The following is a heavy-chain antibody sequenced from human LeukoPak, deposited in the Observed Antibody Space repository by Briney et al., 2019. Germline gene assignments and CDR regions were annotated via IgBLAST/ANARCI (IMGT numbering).Heavy chain of an antibody. Sequence: SVKVSCKASGGTFSSYAISWVRQAPGQGLEWMGGIIPIFGTANYAQKFQGRVTITADESTSTAYMELSSLRSEDTAEYYCPSDGDGCKNNFFDPWGQGTLSPSPQ. D-gene: IGHD5-24*01. J-gene: IGHJ5*02. V-gene: IGHV1-69*13. CDR3: PSDGDGCKNNFFDP. CDR2: IIPIFGTA. CDR1: GGTFSSYA.